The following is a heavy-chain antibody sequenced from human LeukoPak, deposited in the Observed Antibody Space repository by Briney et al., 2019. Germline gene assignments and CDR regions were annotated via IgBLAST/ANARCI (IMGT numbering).Heavy chain of an antibody. J-gene: IGHJ6*03. D-gene: IGHD3-10*01. V-gene: IGHV1-69*06. CDR1: GYTFTDYY. CDR2: IIPIFGTA. Sequence: ASVKVSCKASGYTFTDYYMHWVRQAPGQGLEWLGGIIPIFGTANYAQKFQGSFTITADKSTSTAYLELSSLRSEDTAVYFCARAVNGLTMVRGVRDYYYYMDVWGKGTTVTVSS. CDR3: ARAVNGLTMVRGVRDYYYYMDV.